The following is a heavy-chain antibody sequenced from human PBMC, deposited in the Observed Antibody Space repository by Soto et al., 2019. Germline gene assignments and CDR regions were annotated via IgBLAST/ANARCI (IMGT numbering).Heavy chain of an antibody. V-gene: IGHV3-23*01. CDR2: ISASGRTT. CDR1: GFTFSSYA. Sequence: GGSLRLSCAASGFTFSSYAMSWVRQAPDKGLEWVSSISASGRTTYYADPVKGRFTISRDNSKNTLYLQMNSLRAEDTAVYYCAKASRAAGTFYFYYYYYGMDVWGQGTTVTVSS. J-gene: IGHJ6*02. CDR3: AKASRAAGTFYFYYYYYGMDV. D-gene: IGHD6-13*01.